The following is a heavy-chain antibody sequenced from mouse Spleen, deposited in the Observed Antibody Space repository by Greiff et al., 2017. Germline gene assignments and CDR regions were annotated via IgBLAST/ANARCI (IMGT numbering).Heavy chain of an antibody. Sequence: EVKLMESGGGLVQPGGSLSLSCAASGFTFTDYYMSWVRQPPGKALEWLGFIRNKANGYTTEYSASVKGRFTISRDNSQSILYLQMNALRAEDSATYYCARSKMITFDYWGQGTTLTVSS. V-gene: IGHV7-3*01. CDR2: IRNKANGYTT. D-gene: IGHD2-4*01. J-gene: IGHJ2*01. CDR1: GFTFTDYY. CDR3: ARSKMITFDY.